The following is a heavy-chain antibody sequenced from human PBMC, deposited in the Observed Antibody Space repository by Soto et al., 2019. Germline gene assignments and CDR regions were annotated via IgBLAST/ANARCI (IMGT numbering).Heavy chain of an antibody. J-gene: IGHJ6*02. CDR2: IDVGNGNT. CDR1: GFTFITST. Sequence: SVKVSCKASGFTFITSTMQWVRQARGQPLEWIGWIDVGNGNTKYGQKFQGRVTITRDKSASTAYMELSSLRSEDTAVYYCASEYCGGDCYSAARYGMDVWGQGTTVTVSS. CDR3: ASEYCGGDCYSAARYGMDV. D-gene: IGHD2-21*02. V-gene: IGHV1-58*02.